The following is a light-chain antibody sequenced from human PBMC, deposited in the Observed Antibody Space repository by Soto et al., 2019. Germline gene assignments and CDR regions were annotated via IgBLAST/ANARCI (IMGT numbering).Light chain of an antibody. J-gene: IGKJ1*01. V-gene: IGKV1-39*01. CDR1: QSISSY. Sequence: DIQMTQSQSCLSASVGDRVTITCWAGQSISSYLNWYQQKPGKAPKLLSYAASSLQSGVTSRFSGSGSGTDFTLTISSLQPEDFATYYCQQSYSTLWTFGQGTKVDIK. CDR3: QQSYSTLWT. CDR2: AAS.